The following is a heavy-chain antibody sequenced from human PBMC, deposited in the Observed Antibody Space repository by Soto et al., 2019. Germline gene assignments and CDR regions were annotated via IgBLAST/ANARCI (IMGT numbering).Heavy chain of an antibody. V-gene: IGHV3-66*01. CDR1: GFTVSNNY. D-gene: IGHD3-22*01. J-gene: IGHJ4*02. Sequence: PGGSLRLSCAASGFTVSNNYMSWVRQAPGKGLEYVSVIYSGGGTYYADSVKGRFTISRDNSKNTLYLQMNSLRAEDTAVYYCAREHYYDSSGSIGSWGQGTLVTV. CDR2: IYSGGGT. CDR3: AREHYYDSSGSIGS.